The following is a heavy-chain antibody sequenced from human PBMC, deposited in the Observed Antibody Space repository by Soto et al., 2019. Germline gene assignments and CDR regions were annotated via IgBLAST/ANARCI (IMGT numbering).Heavy chain of an antibody. Sequence: GGSLRLSCAAAGFTFSSFWMTWVRQAPGKGLEWVANIKQDGREKYYVDSVKGRFTISRDNARNSLFLEMKSLRSEDTAVYSCVRDRSGSYLEGFDYWGQGPLVTVSS. CDR2: IKQDGREK. CDR3: VRDRSGSYLEGFDY. J-gene: IGHJ4*02. V-gene: IGHV3-7*01. CDR1: GFTFSSFW. D-gene: IGHD1-26*01.